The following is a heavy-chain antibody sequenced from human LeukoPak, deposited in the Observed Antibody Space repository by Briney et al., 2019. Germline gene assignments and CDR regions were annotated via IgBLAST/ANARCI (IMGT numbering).Heavy chain of an antibody. CDR3: ARGSDGGGVTYYYYYAMDV. V-gene: IGHV3-48*03. D-gene: IGHD3-16*01. J-gene: IGHJ6*02. Sequence: GGSLRLSCAASGFIFSSYEMNWVRQAPGKGPEWVSYISTTGSTIYYADSVKGRFTISRDNAKNSLFLQMDSLRAEDTAVYYCARGSDGGGVTYYYYYAMDVWGQGTTVTVSS. CDR2: ISTTGSTI. CDR1: GFIFSSYE.